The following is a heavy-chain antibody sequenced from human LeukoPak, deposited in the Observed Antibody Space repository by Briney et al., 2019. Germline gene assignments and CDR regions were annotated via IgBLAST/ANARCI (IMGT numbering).Heavy chain of an antibody. D-gene: IGHD6-19*01. J-gene: IGHJ4*02. V-gene: IGHV3-48*03. CDR2: ISSSGSTI. CDR3: ARDGWAVAGIWGDY. Sequence: GGSLRLSCAASGFTFSSYEMNWVRQAPGKGLEWGSYISSSGSTIYYADSVKGRFTISRDNAKNSLYLQMNSLRAEDTAVYYCARDGWAVAGIWGDYWGQGTLVTVSS. CDR1: GFTFSSYE.